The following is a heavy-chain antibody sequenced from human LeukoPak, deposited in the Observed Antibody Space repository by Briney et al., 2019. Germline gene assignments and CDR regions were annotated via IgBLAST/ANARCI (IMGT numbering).Heavy chain of an antibody. CDR3: AKLLGMYSGNSNFDY. CDR1: GFTFSSYA. V-gene: IGHV3-23*01. J-gene: IGHJ4*02. CDR2: ISGSGGST. Sequence: PGGSLRLSCAASGFTFSSYAMSWVRQAPGKGLEWVSAISGSGGSTYYADSVKGRFTISRDNSKNTLYAQMNSLRAEDTAVYYCAKLLGMYSGNSNFDYWGQGTLVTVSS. D-gene: IGHD1-26*01.